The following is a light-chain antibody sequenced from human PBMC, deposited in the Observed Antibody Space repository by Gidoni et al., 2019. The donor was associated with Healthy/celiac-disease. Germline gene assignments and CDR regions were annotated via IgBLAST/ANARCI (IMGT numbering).Light chain of an antibody. CDR2: AES. CDR3: QQLNSYPRLT. Sequence: LQLPQSPSFLSASVGDRVTITCRASQGISSYLSWYQQKPGKAPKLLIYAESTLQSGVPSRFSGSGSGTEFTLTISSLQPEDFETYYCQQLNSYPRLTFGGGTKVEIK. V-gene: IGKV1-9*01. J-gene: IGKJ4*01. CDR1: QGISSY.